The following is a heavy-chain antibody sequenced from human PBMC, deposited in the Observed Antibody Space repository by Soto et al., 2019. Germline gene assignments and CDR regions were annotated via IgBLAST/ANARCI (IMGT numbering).Heavy chain of an antibody. CDR3: ARVDLHNGYGVYDVDY. CDR2: ISAYNGNT. CDR1: GYTFTSYG. J-gene: IGHJ4*02. V-gene: IGHV1-18*01. D-gene: IGHD4-17*01. Sequence: QVQLVQSGAEVKKPGASVKVSCKASGYTFTSYGISWVRQAPGQGLEWMGWISAYNGNTNYAQKLQGRVTMNTDTSTSTAYMELMSLRSDDTAVYYCARVDLHNGYGVYDVDYWGQGTLVTVSS.